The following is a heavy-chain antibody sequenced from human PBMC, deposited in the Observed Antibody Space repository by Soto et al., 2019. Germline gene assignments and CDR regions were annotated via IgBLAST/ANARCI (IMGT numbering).Heavy chain of an antibody. CDR3: AGAVEDYFFSGGCT. V-gene: IGHV3-33*01. J-gene: IGHJ3*01. CDR2: IWYDGSNV. Sequence: GGSLRLSCAASGFTFSTYGLHWVRQAPGKGLEWVAVIWYDGSNVNYVDSVKGRFIISRDNSKNILYLEMNNLRADDTAVYYCAGAVEDYFFSGGCTWSQGPMVTV. CDR1: GFTFSTYG. D-gene: IGHD2-15*01.